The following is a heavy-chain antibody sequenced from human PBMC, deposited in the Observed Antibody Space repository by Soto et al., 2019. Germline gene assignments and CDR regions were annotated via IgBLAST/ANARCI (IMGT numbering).Heavy chain of an antibody. CDR1: GYTFINHY. CDR2: IDPRGGIT. CDR3: ARDVGSGDILAGFYPPFDS. J-gene: IGHJ4*02. V-gene: IGHV1-46*01. Sequence: QVQLVQSGAEVIKPGAPVRISCKASGYTFINHYIHWVRQAPRHGLEWMGVIDPRGGITGFAENFRGRVTMTRDTSTNTVYMELNMLTSEDTAIYYCARDVGSGDILAGFYPPFDSWGQGTPVIVSA. D-gene: IGHD3-9*01.